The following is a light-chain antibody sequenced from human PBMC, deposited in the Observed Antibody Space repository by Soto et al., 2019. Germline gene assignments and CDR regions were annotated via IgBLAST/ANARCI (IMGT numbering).Light chain of an antibody. CDR3: QQYNYWPPLYT. CDR2: GAS. CDR1: QSVSSN. V-gene: IGKV3-15*01. Sequence: EIVMTQSPATLSVSPGERATLSCRASQSVSSNLAWYQQKPGQAPRLLIYGASTRATGIPARFSGSGAGTEFALSICGLQSEDYAGYYCQQYNYWPPLYTFGEGTKVEIK. J-gene: IGKJ2*01.